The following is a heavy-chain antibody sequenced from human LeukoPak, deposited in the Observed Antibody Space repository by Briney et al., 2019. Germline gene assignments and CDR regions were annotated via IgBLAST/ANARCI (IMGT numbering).Heavy chain of an antibody. J-gene: IGHJ4*02. CDR3: ARAGSSWCIDY. CDR2: IYTDGST. D-gene: IGHD6-13*01. Sequence: GGSLRLSCAASGFTVSSNYMTWVRQAPGKGLEWVSVIYTDGSTYYADSVKGRFTISRDNSKNTLYLQMNSLRAEDTAIYYCARAGSSWCIDYWGQGTLVTVSS. CDR1: GFTVSSNY. V-gene: IGHV3-66*01.